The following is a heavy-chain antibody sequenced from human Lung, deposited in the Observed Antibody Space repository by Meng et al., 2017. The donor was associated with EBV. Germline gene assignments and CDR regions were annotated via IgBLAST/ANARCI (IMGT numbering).Heavy chain of an antibody. V-gene: IGHV1-69-2*01. CDR2: VDPEEGET. Sequence: DVRLVESGAEVKKPGTTVRISCKVSGYSFPDNVIHWVQQAPGKGLEWMGLVDPEEGETLYAEKFQGRVTITADTSTDTAYLDLTSLSSEDTAFYYCARGVVMAAAGPHFDPWGQGTLVTVSS. CDR1: GYSFPDNV. CDR3: ARGVVMAAAGPHFDP. J-gene: IGHJ5*02. D-gene: IGHD2-15*01.